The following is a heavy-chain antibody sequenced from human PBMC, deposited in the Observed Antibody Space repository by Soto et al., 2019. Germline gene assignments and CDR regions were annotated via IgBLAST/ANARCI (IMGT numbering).Heavy chain of an antibody. D-gene: IGHD3-3*01. CDR2: ISSTATTT. J-gene: IGHJ4*02. CDR3: ASGGFRIWSGSGSDDYFDY. V-gene: IGHV3-11*01. CDR1: GFTFRDFY. Sequence: PGGSLRLSCAASGFTFRDFYMNWIRQAPGKGLEWISSISSTATTTYYADSVRGRFTISRDRVKNSVFLEMNSLRGEDTAIYYCASGGFRIWSGSGSDDYFDYWGQGTVVTVSS.